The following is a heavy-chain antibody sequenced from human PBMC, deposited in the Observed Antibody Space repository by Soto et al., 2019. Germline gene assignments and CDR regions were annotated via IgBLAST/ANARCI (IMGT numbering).Heavy chain of an antibody. Sequence: ASVKVSCKASGHTFTSYYMHWVRQAPGQGLEWMGIINPSGGSTNYAQKFQGRVTMTRDTSTSTVYMELSSLGSEDTAVYYCARAGSSSWYGNWFDPWGQGTLVTVSS. CDR2: INPSGGST. D-gene: IGHD6-13*01. CDR1: GHTFTSYY. V-gene: IGHV1-46*03. CDR3: ARAGSSSWYGNWFDP. J-gene: IGHJ5*02.